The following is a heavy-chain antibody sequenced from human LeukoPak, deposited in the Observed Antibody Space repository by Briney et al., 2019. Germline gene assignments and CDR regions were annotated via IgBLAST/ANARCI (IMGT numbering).Heavy chain of an antibody. CDR3: AREGRGELPSKYYYYYMDV. CDR2: IYTSGST. J-gene: IGHJ6*03. D-gene: IGHD1-26*01. Sequence: SQTLSLTCTVSGGSISSGSYYWSWIRQPAGKGLEWIGRIYTSGSTNYNPSLKSRDTISIDTSKNQFSLKLSSVTAADTAVYYCAREGRGELPSKYYYYYMDVWGKGTTVTVSS. V-gene: IGHV4-61*02. CDR1: GGSISSGSYY.